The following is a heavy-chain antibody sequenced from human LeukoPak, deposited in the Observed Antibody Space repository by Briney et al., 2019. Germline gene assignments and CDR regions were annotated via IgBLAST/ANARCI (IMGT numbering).Heavy chain of an antibody. CDR1: GFPFTNSA. CDR2: IVVGSAYT. J-gene: IGHJ6*04. CDR3: ATESRNADYYYYGMDV. Sequence: GTSGKFSCKASGFPFTNSAVQGVRQARGQRLEWIGWIVVGSAYTNYAQKFQERVTITRDMSTSTAYMELSSLRSEDTAVYYCATESRNADYYYYGMDVWGKGTTVTVSS. V-gene: IGHV1-58*01.